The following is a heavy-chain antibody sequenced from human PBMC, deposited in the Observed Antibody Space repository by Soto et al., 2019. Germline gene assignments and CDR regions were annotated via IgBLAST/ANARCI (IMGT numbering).Heavy chain of an antibody. J-gene: IGHJ4*02. V-gene: IGHV3-21*01. Sequence: PGRSLRLSCAASGFTFNIYTMNWVRQAPGKGLEWVSSISSSNSYIYYTDSVKGRFTISRDNAKYSLYLQMNSLRAEDTAVYYCARDIGVDYWGQGILVTVSS. D-gene: IGHD3-16*01. CDR3: ARDIGVDY. CDR2: ISSSNSYI. CDR1: GFTFNIYT.